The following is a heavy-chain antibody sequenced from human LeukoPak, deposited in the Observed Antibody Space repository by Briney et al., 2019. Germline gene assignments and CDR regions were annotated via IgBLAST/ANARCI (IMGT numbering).Heavy chain of an antibody. CDR2: IKSKTDGGTT. D-gene: IGHD4-17*01. CDR1: GFTFSNAW. J-gene: IGHJ4*02. V-gene: IGHV3-15*01. CDR3: TTSYYGDYDDY. Sequence: KSGGSLRLSCAASGFTFSNAWMSWVRQAPGKGLEWVGRIKSKTDGGTTDYAAPVKGRFTISRDDSKNTLYLQTNSLKTEDTAVYYCTTSYYGDYDDYWGQGTLVTVSS.